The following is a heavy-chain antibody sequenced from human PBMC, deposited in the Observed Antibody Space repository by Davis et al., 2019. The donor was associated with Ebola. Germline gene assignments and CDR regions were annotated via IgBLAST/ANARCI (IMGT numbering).Heavy chain of an antibody. CDR1: GGSFSGYY. Sequence: LSLTCAFYGGSFSGYYWSWVRQAPGKGLEWVANIKQDGSVKYYVDSVKGRFTISRDNAKNSLYLQMNSLRAEDTAVYYCARDIGDTVTTQLDYWGQGTLVTVSS. CDR3: ARDIGDTVTTQLDY. V-gene: IGHV3-7*03. D-gene: IGHD4-17*01. CDR2: IKQDGSVK. J-gene: IGHJ4*02.